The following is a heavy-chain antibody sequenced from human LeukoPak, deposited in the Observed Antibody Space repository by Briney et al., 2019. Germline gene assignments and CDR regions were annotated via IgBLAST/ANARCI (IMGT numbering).Heavy chain of an antibody. CDR3: ARGVAVAGTIYFDY. Sequence: PGGSLRLSCAASGFTVSSKYMSWVRQAPGKGLEWVSVIHSGGSTYYADSVKGQFTISRDNSKNTLYIQMNSLRAEDTAVYYCARGVAVAGTIYFDYWGQGTLVTVSS. D-gene: IGHD6-19*01. V-gene: IGHV3-53*01. CDR2: IHSGGST. CDR1: GFTVSSKY. J-gene: IGHJ4*02.